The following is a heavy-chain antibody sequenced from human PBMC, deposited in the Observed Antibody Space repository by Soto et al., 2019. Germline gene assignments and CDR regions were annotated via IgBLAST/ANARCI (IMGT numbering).Heavy chain of an antibody. V-gene: IGHV3-11*01. CDR2: ISSSGSTI. J-gene: IGHJ6*02. D-gene: IGHD3-3*01. CDR1: GFTFSDYY. CDR3: ARDPRILEWAHRGMDV. Sequence: QVQLVESGGGLVKPGGSLRLSCAASGFTFSDYYMSWIRQAPGKGLEWASYISSSGSTIYYADSVKGRFTISRDNAKNSLYLQMNSLRAEDTAVYYCARDPRILEWAHRGMDVWGQGTTVTVSS.